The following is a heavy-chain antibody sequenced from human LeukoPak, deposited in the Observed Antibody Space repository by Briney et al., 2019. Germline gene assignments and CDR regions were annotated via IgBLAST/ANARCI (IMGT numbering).Heavy chain of an antibody. CDR1: GYTFTGYY. CDR2: IIPSLGTA. Sequence: SVKVSCKASGYTFTGYYIHWVRQAPGQGLEWMGGIIPSLGTANYAQKFKGRVTITADKSTSTAYMELSSLRSEDTAVYYCARDRIAVAGRKYYYYMDVWGKGTTVTVSS. D-gene: IGHD6-19*01. CDR3: ARDRIAVAGRKYYYYMDV. V-gene: IGHV1-69*06. J-gene: IGHJ6*03.